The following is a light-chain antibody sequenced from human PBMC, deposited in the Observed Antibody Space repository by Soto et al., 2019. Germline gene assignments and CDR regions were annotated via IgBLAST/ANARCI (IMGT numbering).Light chain of an antibody. CDR1: QSVSSN. V-gene: IGKV3-15*01. Sequence: EIVMTQSRPTLSVSPGQRSTLSCRASQSVSSNLAWYQQKPGQAPRVIIYGASTRATGIPARFSGSGYGTEFTLTISSLQSEDFAVYYCQQYNNWPRTFGQGTKVDIK. J-gene: IGKJ1*01. CDR3: QQYNNWPRT. CDR2: GAS.